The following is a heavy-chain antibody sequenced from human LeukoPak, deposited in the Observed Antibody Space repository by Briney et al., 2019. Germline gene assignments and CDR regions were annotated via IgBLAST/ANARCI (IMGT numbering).Heavy chain of an antibody. CDR2: ISSSSTI. V-gene: IGHV3-48*01. CDR3: ARDQITGYSSLDYYYYYGMDV. Sequence: PGGSLRLSCAASGFTFSSYSMNWVRQAPGKGLEWVSYISSSSTIYYADSVKGRFTISRDNAKNSLYLQMNSLRAEDTAVYYCARDQITGYSSLDYYYYYGMDVWGQGTTVTVSS. J-gene: IGHJ6*02. CDR1: GFTFSSYS. D-gene: IGHD6-19*01.